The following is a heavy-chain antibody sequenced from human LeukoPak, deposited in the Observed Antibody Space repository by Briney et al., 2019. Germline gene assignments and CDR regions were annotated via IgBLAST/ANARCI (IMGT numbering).Heavy chain of an antibody. CDR3: TRVTHIVATEDAFDI. D-gene: IGHD5-12*01. Sequence: GGSLRLSCAASGFTFSSYSMNWARQAPGKGLEWDSSISSSSSYIYYADSVKGRFTISRDNAKNSLYLQMNSLRAEDTAVYYCTRVTHIVATEDAFDIWGQGTMVTVSS. J-gene: IGHJ3*02. V-gene: IGHV3-21*01. CDR1: GFTFSSYS. CDR2: ISSSSSYI.